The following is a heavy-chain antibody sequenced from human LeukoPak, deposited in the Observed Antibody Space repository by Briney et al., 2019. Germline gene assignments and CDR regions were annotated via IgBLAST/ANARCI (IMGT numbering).Heavy chain of an antibody. J-gene: IGHJ4*02. D-gene: IGHD6-13*01. CDR2: ISSSSTI. CDR1: GFTFSSYS. CDR3: ASGAAVGASRFDY. V-gene: IGHV3-48*01. Sequence: PGGSLRLSXGASGFTFSSYSMNWDRQAPGKGLEWVSYISSSSTIYYADSVKGRFTISRDSAKNSLYLQMNSLRAEDTAVYYCASGAAVGASRFDYWGQGTLVTVSS.